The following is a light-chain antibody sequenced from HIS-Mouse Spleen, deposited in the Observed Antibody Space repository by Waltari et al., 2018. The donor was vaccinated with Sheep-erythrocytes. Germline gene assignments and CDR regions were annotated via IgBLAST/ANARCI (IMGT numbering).Light chain of an antibody. Sequence: DVGMTQSPLSLPVTLGQPASISCRSSQSLVHSDGNTYLNWFQQRPGQSPRRLIYKVSNRDSGVPDRFSGSGSGTDFTLKISRVEAEDVGVYYCMQGTHWPPYTFGQGTKLEIK. V-gene: IGKV2-30*02. CDR3: MQGTHWPPYT. CDR2: KVS. J-gene: IGKJ2*01. CDR1: QSLVHSDGNTY.